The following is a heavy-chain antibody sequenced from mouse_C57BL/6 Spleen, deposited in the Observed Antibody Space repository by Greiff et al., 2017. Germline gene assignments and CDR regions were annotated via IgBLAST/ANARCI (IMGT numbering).Heavy chain of an antibody. J-gene: IGHJ3*01. CDR1: GYTFTDYN. V-gene: IGHV1-22*01. Sequence: VQLKESGPELVKPGASVKMSCKASGYTFTDYNMHWVKQSHGKSLEWIGYINPNNGGTSYNQKFKGKATLTVNKSSSTAYMELRSLTSEDSAVYYCAAGYYGSSCAYWGQGTLVTVSA. CDR3: AAGYYGSSCAY. D-gene: IGHD1-1*01. CDR2: INPNNGGT.